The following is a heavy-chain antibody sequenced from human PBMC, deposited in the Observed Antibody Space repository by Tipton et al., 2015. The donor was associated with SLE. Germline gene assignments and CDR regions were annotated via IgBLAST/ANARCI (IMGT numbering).Heavy chain of an antibody. CDR3: AGAWQGYCSGGTCYVLDY. V-gene: IGHV4-39*07. CDR2: IYYTGST. J-gene: IGHJ4*02. Sequence: TLSLTCTVSGGSISSATCFWGWIRQPPGKGLEWIGSIYYTGSTYNNPSLNSRVAISVDTSKNQFSLKLRSVTAADTAVYYCAGAWQGYCSGGTCYVLDYWGQGTLVTVSS. D-gene: IGHD2-15*01. CDR1: GGSISSATCF.